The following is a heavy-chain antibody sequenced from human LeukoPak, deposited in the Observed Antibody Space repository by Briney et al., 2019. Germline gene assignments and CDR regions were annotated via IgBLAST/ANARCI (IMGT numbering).Heavy chain of an antibody. CDR3: TRDYRGTFDY. V-gene: IGHV3-7*03. Sequence: PGGSLRLSCVASGFNYNTYWMSWVRQAPGKGLEWVANIKQDGSEENYVDSVKGRFTISRDNAKNSLYLQMNSLRAEDTAIYYCTRDYRGTFDYWGQGTLVTVSS. J-gene: IGHJ4*02. D-gene: IGHD1-26*01. CDR1: GFNYNTYW. CDR2: IKQDGSEE.